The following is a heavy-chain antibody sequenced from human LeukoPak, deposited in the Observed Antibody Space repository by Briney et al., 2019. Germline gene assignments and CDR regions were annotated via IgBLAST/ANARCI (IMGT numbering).Heavy chain of an antibody. Sequence: GGSLRLSCAASGFTFSSYWMPWVRQAPGKGLVWVSRINSDGSSTSYVDSVKGRFTISRDNAKNSLYLQMNSLRAEDTAVYYCARGQGSYYDILTLFDSWGQGTLVTVSS. V-gene: IGHV3-74*01. D-gene: IGHD3-9*01. CDR3: ARGQGSYYDILTLFDS. CDR1: GFTFSSYW. CDR2: INSDGSST. J-gene: IGHJ4*02.